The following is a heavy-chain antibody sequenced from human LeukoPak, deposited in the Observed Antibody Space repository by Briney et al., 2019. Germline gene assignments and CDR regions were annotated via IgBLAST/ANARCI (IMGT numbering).Heavy chain of an antibody. D-gene: IGHD1-1*01. CDR1: GGSISTYY. CDR3: AAETTPFDY. Sequence: TSQTLSLTCTVSGGSISTYYWAWIRQPPGKGLEWIATIHYSGSTFYHPSLESRVTISLDTSRNQFYLKVNAVRAADTAVYYCAAETTPFDYWGLGTLVTVSS. J-gene: IGHJ4*02. V-gene: IGHV4-39*07. CDR2: IHYSGST.